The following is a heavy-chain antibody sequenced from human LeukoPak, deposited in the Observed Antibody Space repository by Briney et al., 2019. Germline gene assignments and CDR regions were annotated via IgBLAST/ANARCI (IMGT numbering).Heavy chain of an antibody. J-gene: IGHJ4*02. V-gene: IGHV4-59*01. CDR3: ARGPYGDSVGY. CDR1: GGSISSYY. Sequence: SVTLSLTCTVSGGSISSYYWSWIRQLPGKGLEWIGYIYYSGSTNYNPSLKSRVTISVDTSKNQFSLKLSSVTAADTAVYYCARGPYGDSVGYWGQGTLVTVSS. CDR2: IYYSGST. D-gene: IGHD4-17*01.